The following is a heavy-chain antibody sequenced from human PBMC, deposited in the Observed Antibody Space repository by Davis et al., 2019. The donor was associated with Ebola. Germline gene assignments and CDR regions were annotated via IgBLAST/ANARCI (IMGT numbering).Heavy chain of an antibody. Sequence: HSQTLSLTCAISGDSVSSGGWNWIRQSPSRGLEWLGRTYYKSKWYNDYAASVRSRITINPDTSKNQFTLQLTSVTPEDTAVYYCVRGWGRIGMGVWGQGTTVTVSS. CDR1: GDSVSSGG. CDR3: VRGWGRIGMGV. J-gene: IGHJ6*02. CDR2: TYYKSKWYN. D-gene: IGHD1-26*01. V-gene: IGHV6-1*01.